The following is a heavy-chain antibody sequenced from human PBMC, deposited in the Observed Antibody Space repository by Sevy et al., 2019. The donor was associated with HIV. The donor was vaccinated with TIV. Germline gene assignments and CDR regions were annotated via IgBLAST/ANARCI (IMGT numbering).Heavy chain of an antibody. J-gene: IGHJ3*02. D-gene: IGHD3-16*02. V-gene: IGHV3-48*02. CDR2: ISSSSTI. CDR3: ARDHFYDYVWGSYRPDAFYI. Sequence: GGSLRLSCAASGFTFSSYSMNWVRQAPGKGLEWVSYISSSSTIYYADSVKGRFTISRDNAKNSLYLQMNSLRDEDTAVYYCARDHFYDYVWGSYRPDAFYIWGQGTMVTVSS. CDR1: GFTFSSYS.